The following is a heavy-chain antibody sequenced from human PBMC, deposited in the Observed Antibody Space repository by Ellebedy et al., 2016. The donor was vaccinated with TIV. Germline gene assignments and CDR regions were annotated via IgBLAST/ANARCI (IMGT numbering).Heavy chain of an antibody. CDR3: AKDSYSKGDY. V-gene: IGHV3-7*04. D-gene: IGHD4-11*01. CDR1: GFGFSNSW. J-gene: IGHJ4*02. CDR2: INRDGSAE. Sequence: GESLKISCAASGFGFSNSWMSWVRQAPGNGLEWVANINRDGSAENYVGSVKGRFTISRDNTKNSLYLQMNSLRAEDTAVYYCAKDSYSKGDYWGLGTLVTVSS.